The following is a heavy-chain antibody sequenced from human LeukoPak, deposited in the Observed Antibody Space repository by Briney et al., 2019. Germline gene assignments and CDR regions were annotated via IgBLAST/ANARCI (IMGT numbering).Heavy chain of an antibody. CDR1: GFTFGDYA. J-gene: IGHJ5*02. Sequence: GGSLRLSCTASGFTFGDYAMSWARQAPGKGLEWVGFIRSKAYGGTTEYAASVKGRFTISRDDSKSIAYLQMNSLKTEDTAVYYCTRDAFSGSYSSVFWFDPWGQGTLVTVSS. CDR2: IRSKAYGGTT. CDR3: TRDAFSGSYSSVFWFDP. V-gene: IGHV3-49*04. D-gene: IGHD1-26*01.